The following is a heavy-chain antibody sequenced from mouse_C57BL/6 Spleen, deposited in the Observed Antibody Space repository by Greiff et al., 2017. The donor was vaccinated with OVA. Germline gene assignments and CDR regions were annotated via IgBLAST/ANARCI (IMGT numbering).Heavy chain of an antibody. Sequence: QVQLQQSGPELVKPGASVKISCKASGYAFSSSWMNWVKQRPGKGLEWIGRIYPGDGDTNYNGKFKGKATLTADKSSSTAYMQLSSLTSEDSAVYFCAREGGTPLDYWGQGTTLTVSS. D-gene: IGHD2-14*01. V-gene: IGHV1-82*01. J-gene: IGHJ2*01. CDR1: GYAFSSSW. CDR2: IYPGDGDT. CDR3: AREGGTPLDY.